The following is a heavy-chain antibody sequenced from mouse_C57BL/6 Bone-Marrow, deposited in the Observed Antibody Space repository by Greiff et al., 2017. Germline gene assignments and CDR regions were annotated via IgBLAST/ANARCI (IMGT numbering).Heavy chain of an antibody. Sequence: EVKVEESGPGLVKPSQSLSLTCSVTGYSITSGYYWNWIRQFPGNKLEWMGYISYDGSNNYNPSLKNRISITRDTSKNQFFLKLNSVTTEDTATYYCATGLRRDYWGQGTTLTVSS. V-gene: IGHV3-6*01. CDR3: ATGLRRDY. D-gene: IGHD2-4*01. J-gene: IGHJ2*01. CDR1: GYSITSGYY. CDR2: ISYDGSN.